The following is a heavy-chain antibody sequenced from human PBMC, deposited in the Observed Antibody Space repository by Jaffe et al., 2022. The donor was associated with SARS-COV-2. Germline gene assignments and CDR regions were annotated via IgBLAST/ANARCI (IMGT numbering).Heavy chain of an antibody. Sequence: QVQLVQSGSELKKPGASVKVSCKASGYTFTSYAMNWVRQAPGQGLEWMGWINTNTGNPTYAQGFTGRFVFSLDTSVSTAYLQISSLKAEDTAVYYCAREVPVSDDFWSGYLKYYYYGMDVWGQGTTVTVSS. CDR2: INTNTGNP. D-gene: IGHD3-3*01. CDR1: GYTFTSYA. J-gene: IGHJ6*02. CDR3: AREVPVSDDFWSGYLKYYYYGMDV. V-gene: IGHV7-4-1*02.